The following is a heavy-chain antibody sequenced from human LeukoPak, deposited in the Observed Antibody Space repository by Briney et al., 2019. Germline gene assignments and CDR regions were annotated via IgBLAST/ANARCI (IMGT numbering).Heavy chain of an antibody. CDR1: GGSISSSSYY. D-gene: IGHD5-18*01. J-gene: IGHJ6*02. CDR2: IYYSRST. V-gene: IGHV4-39*07. CDR3: ATYSSLQLDYGMDV. Sequence: KPSETLSLTCTVSGGSISSSSYYWGWIRQPPGKGLEWIGSIYYSRSTYYNPSLKSRVTISVDTSKNQFSLKLSSVTAADTAVYYCATYSSLQLDYGMDVWGQGTTVTVSS.